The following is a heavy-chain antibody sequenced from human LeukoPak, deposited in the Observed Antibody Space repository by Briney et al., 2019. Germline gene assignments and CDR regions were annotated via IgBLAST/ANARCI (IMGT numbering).Heavy chain of an antibody. CDR3: AARGYSYGYGDYYGMDV. Sequence: GGSLRLSCAASGFTFSSYGMHWVCQAPAKGLELVAFIRYDGSNKYYADSVKGRFTISRDNSKNTLYLQMNSLRAEDTAVYYCAARGYSYGYGDYYGMDVWGQGTTVTVSS. V-gene: IGHV3-30*02. J-gene: IGHJ6*02. CDR1: GFTFSSYG. D-gene: IGHD5-18*01. CDR2: IRYDGSNK.